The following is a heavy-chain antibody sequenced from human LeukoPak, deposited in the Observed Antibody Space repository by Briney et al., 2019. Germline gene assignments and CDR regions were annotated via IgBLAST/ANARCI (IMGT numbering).Heavy chain of an antibody. Sequence: SQTLSLTCTVSGGSISSGSYYWSWIRQPAGKGLEWIGRIYTSGSTNYNPSLKSRVTISVDTSKNQFSLKLSSVTAADTAVYYCARDESNGWYSDYWGQGTLVTVSS. J-gene: IGHJ4*02. CDR3: ARDESNGWYSDY. V-gene: IGHV4-61*02. D-gene: IGHD6-19*01. CDR1: GGSISSGSYY. CDR2: IYTSGST.